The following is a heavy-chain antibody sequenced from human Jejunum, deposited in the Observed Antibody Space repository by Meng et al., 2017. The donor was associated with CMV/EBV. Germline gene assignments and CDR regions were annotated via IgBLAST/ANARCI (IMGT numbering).Heavy chain of an antibody. J-gene: IGHJ3*01. D-gene: IGHD3-10*01. CDR2: IKPELGPT. CDR3: ARDPLSGIATFDV. Sequence: SGYTLINYGLSWVRQPPGQALEWMALIKPELGPTNYRAQFRGRVTLTTDTSSATAYMELHSLTSDDTAIYYCARDPLSGIATFDVWGPGTMVTVSS. CDR1: GYTLINYG. V-gene: IGHV1-18*01.